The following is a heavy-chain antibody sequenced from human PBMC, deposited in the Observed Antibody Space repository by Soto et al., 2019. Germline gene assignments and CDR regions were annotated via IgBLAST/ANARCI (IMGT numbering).Heavy chain of an antibody. CDR2: IYYSGST. CDR3: AGQWGGSRPGVFDY. V-gene: IGHV4-61*01. CDR1: GGSVSSGSYY. Sequence: SETLSLTCTVSGGSVSSGSYYWSWIRQPPGKGLEWIGYIYYSGSTNYNPSLKSRVTISVDTSKNQFSLKLSSVTAADTAVYYCAGQWGGSRPGVFDYWGQGTRVTVS. J-gene: IGHJ4*02. D-gene: IGHD2-15*01.